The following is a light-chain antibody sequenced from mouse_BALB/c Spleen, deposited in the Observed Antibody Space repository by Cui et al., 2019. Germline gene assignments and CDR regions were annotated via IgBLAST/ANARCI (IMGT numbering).Light chain of an antibody. J-gene: IGKJ5*01. V-gene: IGKV4-68*01. CDR2: LTS. Sequence: IVLTQSPARMSASPGEKVTMTCSASSSVSYMYWYQQKPRSSPKPWIYLTSNLASGVPARFSGSGSGTSYSLTFSSMEAEDAATYYCQQWSSNTPTFGAGTKLELK. CDR1: SSVSY. CDR3: QQWSSNTPT.